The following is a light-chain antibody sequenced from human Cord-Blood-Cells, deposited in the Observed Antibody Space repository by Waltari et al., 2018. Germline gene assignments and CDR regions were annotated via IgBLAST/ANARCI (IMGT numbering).Light chain of an antibody. J-gene: IGKJ4*01. Sequence: AIRMTQSPSSFSASTGDRVTIPCRASQGISSYLAWYQQKPGKAPKLLIYAASTSQSGVPSRFSGSGSGTDFTLTISCLQSEDFATYYCQQYYSYPPLTFGGGTKVEIK. CDR2: AAS. V-gene: IGKV1-8*01. CDR1: QGISSY. CDR3: QQYYSYPPLT.